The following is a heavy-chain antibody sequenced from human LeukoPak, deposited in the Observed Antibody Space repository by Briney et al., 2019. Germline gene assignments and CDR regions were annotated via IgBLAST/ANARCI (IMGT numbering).Heavy chain of an antibody. Sequence: GGSLRLSCAASGFTFRNYWMSWVRQAPGKGREPVANIKQDASEKSYVDSVKGRFTISRDNAKNSLYLQMNSLRAEDTAVYYCARRSGIAVAGAFDYWGQGTLVTVSS. J-gene: IGHJ4*02. V-gene: IGHV3-7*03. CDR3: ARRSGIAVAGAFDY. CDR2: IKQDASEK. D-gene: IGHD6-19*01. CDR1: GFTFRNYW.